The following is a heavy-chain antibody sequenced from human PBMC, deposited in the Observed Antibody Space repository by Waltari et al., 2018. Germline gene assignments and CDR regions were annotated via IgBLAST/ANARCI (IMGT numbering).Heavy chain of an antibody. D-gene: IGHD3-16*01. CDR2: IRNKANSYAT. Sequence: EVQLVESGGGLVQPGGSLKLSCSAYGFTFSGSSLPWARLASGKGLEWVGRIRNKANSYATGYAVSVKGRFTISRDDSKNTAYLEMNSLKTEDTAVYYCSTMGETSGYWGQGTLVTVSS. V-gene: IGHV3-73*02. J-gene: IGHJ4*02. CDR1: GFTFSGSS. CDR3: STMGETSGY.